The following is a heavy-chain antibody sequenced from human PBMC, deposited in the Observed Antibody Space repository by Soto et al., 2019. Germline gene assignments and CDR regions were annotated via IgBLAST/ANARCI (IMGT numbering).Heavy chain of an antibody. V-gene: IGHV4-59*01. J-gene: IGHJ4*02. CDR1: GGSISSNY. D-gene: IGHD6-13*01. CDR2: VYNSGST. Sequence: SETLSLTCTVSGGSISSNYWTWIRQPPGKGLEWIGYVYNSGSTNYNPSLKSRVTISEDTSKSQFSLKVNSMTAADTAVYYCARYRREAVAGYTLDNWGQGXLVTVSS. CDR3: ARYRREAVAGYTLDN.